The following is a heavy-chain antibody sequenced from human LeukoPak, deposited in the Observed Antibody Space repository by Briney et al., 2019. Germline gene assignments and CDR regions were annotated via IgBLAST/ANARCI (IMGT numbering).Heavy chain of an antibody. V-gene: IGHV1-69*05. CDR3: IRSPYY. CDR1: GGTYSSYA. Sequence: ASVKLSCKASGGTYSSYAISWVRHAPGLELEWMGELLPIFCTANYPQKVQCRVTITTDESTSTAYMELSSLRSEDTAVYYCIRSPYYWGQGTLVTVSS. J-gene: IGHJ4*02. CDR2: LLPIFCTA.